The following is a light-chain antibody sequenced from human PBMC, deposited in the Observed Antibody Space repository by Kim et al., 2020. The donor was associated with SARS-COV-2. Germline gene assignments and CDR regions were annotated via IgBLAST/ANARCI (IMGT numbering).Light chain of an antibody. CDR3: QKYNSAPWT. V-gene: IGKV1-27*01. J-gene: IGKJ1*01. CDR1: QGINNY. CDR2: AAS. Sequence: DIQMTQSPSSLSASVGDRVTITCRASQGINNYLAWYQQRPGKVHKLLIYAASTLQSGVPSRFSGSGFGTDFTLTISSLQPEDGATYYCQKYNSAPWTFGRGTKVDIK.